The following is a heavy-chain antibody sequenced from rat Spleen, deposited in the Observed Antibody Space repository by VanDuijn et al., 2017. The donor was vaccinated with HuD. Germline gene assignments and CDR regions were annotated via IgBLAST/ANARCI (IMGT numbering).Heavy chain of an antibody. CDR1: GFTFSDYY. CDR3: TTFTVHYYSIYRLEVMDA. Sequence: EVQLVESGGGLVQPGGSLKLSCAASGFTFSDYYMAWVRQAPKKGLEWVASISYDGGGTYYRDSVKGRFTISRDNTKSSLYLQMDGLRSEDTATYYCTTFTVHYYSIYRLEVMDAWGQGASVTVSS. J-gene: IGHJ4*01. CDR2: ISYDGGGT. V-gene: IGHV5-20*01. D-gene: IGHD1-2*01.